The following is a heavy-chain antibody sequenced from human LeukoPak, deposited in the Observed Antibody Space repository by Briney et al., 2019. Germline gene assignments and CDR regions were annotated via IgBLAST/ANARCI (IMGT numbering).Heavy chain of an antibody. Sequence: GASVKVSCKASGYTFTSYYMHWLRQAPGQGLEWMGIINPSGGSASYAQKFQGRVTMTRDTSTSTVYMELSSLRTENTAVYYCAKDRAYYYGSGSYYKYGNHWFDPWGQGTLVTVSS. V-gene: IGHV1-46*01. CDR3: AKDRAYYYGSGSYYKYGNHWFDP. D-gene: IGHD3-10*01. J-gene: IGHJ5*02. CDR1: GYTFTSYY. CDR2: INPSGGSA.